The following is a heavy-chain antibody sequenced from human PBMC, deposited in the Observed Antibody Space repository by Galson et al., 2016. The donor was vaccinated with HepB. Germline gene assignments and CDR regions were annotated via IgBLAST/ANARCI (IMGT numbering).Heavy chain of an antibody. CDR1: GFTFSRYG. V-gene: IGHV3-30*03. D-gene: IGHD4-17*01. CDR3: ARGDNPDYGDYASAYYYMDV. CDR2: MSYDGSNK. Sequence: LRLSCAVSGFTFSRYGMHWVRQAPGKGLEWVAVMSYDGSNKYYVESVKGRFTISRDNTKNILYLQMNSLRAEDTAVYYCARGDNPDYGDYASAYYYMDVWGKGTTVTVSS. J-gene: IGHJ6*03.